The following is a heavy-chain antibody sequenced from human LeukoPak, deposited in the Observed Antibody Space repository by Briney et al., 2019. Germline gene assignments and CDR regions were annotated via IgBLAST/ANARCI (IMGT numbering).Heavy chain of an antibody. CDR3: ARTVNYYDSSGLDY. Sequence: GASVKVSCKASGYTFTSYGISWVRQAPGQGLEWMGWISAYNGNTNYAQKLQGRVTMTTDTSTSTAYMELRSLRSDDTAVYYCARTVNYYDSSGLDYWGQGTLVTVSS. J-gene: IGHJ4*02. D-gene: IGHD3-22*01. V-gene: IGHV1-18*01. CDR1: GYTFTSYG. CDR2: ISAYNGNT.